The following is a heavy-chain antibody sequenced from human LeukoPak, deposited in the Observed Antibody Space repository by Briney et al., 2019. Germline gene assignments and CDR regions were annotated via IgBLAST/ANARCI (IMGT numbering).Heavy chain of an antibody. CDR1: GFTFSSYA. J-gene: IGHJ3*02. CDR2: ISGSGGST. Sequence: GGSLRLSCAASGFTFSSYAMSWVRQAPGKGLEWVSAISGSGGSTYYADSVKGRFTISRDNSKNTLYPQMNSLRAEDTAVYYCAKDRAFLLAGTHAFDIWGQGTMVTVSS. CDR3: AKDRAFLLAGTHAFDI. V-gene: IGHV3-23*01. D-gene: IGHD6-19*01.